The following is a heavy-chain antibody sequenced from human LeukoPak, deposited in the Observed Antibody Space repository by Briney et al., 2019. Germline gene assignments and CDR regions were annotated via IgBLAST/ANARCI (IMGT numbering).Heavy chain of an antibody. CDR1: GGSISSYH. V-gene: IGHV4-34*01. Sequence: SETLSLTCTVSGGSISSYHWSWIRQPPGKGLEWIGEINHRRSTNYNPSLKSRVTMSVDTSKNQFSLNLSSVTAADTAVYYCARGQFWSGYSIWGQGTLVTVSS. CDR2: INHRRST. D-gene: IGHD3-3*02. J-gene: IGHJ4*02. CDR3: ARGQFWSGYSI.